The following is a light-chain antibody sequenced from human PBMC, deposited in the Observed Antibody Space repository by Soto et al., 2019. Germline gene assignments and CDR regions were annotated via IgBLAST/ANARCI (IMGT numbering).Light chain of an antibody. CDR3: QQYYRDPYT. J-gene: IGKJ2*01. Sequence: DIVMSQSPDSLAVSLGERATINCKSSQSVLSSSNNKDYVAWYQQKPGQPPKLLITWASTREYGVPDRLSGSGSGTDFTLTISSLQAEDVAVYYCQQYYRDPYTFGQGTKLEIK. V-gene: IGKV4-1*01. CDR2: WAS. CDR1: QSVLSSSNNKDY.